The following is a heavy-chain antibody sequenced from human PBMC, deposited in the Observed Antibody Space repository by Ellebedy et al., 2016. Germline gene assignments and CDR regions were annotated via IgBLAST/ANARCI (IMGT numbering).Heavy chain of an antibody. D-gene: IGHD5-24*01. CDR3: ASSRDGYNN. CDR2: ISWNSGSI. CDR1: GFTFSSYS. Sequence: SLKISCAASGFTFSSYSMNWVRQAPGKGLEWVSGISWNSGSIGYADSVKGRFTISRDNAKNSLYLQMNSLRAEDTAVYYCASSRDGYNNWGQGTLVTVSS. J-gene: IGHJ4*02. V-gene: IGHV3-9*01.